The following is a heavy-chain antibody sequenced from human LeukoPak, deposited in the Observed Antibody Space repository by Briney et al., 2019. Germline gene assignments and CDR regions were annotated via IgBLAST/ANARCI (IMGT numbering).Heavy chain of an antibody. D-gene: IGHD3-10*01. CDR3: ARDLLDGSGDAFDI. CDR1: GFTFSSYW. J-gene: IGHJ3*02. CDR2: IKQDGSEK. Sequence: PGGSLRLSCAASGFTFSSYWMSWVRQAPGKGLEWVANIKQDGSEKYYVDSVKGRFTISRDNAKDSLYLQMNSLRAEDTAVYYCARDLLDGSGDAFDIWGQGTMVTVSS. V-gene: IGHV3-7*01.